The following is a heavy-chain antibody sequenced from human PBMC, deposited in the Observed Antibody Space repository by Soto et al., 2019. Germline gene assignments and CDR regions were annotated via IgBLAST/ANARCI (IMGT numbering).Heavy chain of an antibody. D-gene: IGHD3-22*01. V-gene: IGHV1-3*01. CDR2: INAGNGNT. J-gene: IGHJ4*02. CDR1: GYTFTAYA. CDR3: AREGNGYYDY. Sequence: QVQLVQSGADVKKPGASVKVSCKASGYTFTAYAMHWVRQAPGERLEWMGWINAGNGNTKYSQKFQGRVTITRDTSASTAYMELSRLRSEDTAVYYCAREGNGYYDYWGQGTLVTVSS.